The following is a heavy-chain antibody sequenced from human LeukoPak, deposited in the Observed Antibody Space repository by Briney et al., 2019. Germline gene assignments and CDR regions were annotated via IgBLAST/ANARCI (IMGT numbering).Heavy chain of an antibody. CDR3: ARQTGSGLFTLP. CDR1: GGSISSSNSY. V-gene: IGHV4-39*01. Sequence: SETLSLTCTVSGGSISSSNSYWGWIRQPPGKGLEWIGSIYYTGNTYYNASLKSRVTISIDTSKNQITLRLTSVTATDTAMYYCARQTGSGLFTLPGGQGTLVTVSS. CDR2: IYYTGNT. D-gene: IGHD3/OR15-3a*01. J-gene: IGHJ4*02.